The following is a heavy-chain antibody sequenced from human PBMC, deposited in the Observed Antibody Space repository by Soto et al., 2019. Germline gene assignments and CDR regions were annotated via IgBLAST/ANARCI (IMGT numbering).Heavy chain of an antibody. D-gene: IGHD3-3*01. CDR3: ARGGGVGVAGSAAFDM. CDR1: GYPVTAYY. CDR2: INPATGAA. V-gene: IGHV1-2*02. J-gene: IGHJ3*02. Sequence: QLHLVQSGAVVKKPGASVTVSCSASGYPVTAYYMHWVRQAPGRGLEWMGGINPATGAAKYTQTFQGRVTMTRDTPTSTVFMELSGLTSEDTAVFYCARGGGVGVAGSAAFDMWGQGTVVTVSS.